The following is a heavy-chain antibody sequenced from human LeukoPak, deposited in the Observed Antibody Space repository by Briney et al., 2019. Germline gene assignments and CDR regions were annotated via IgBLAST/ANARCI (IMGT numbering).Heavy chain of an antibody. Sequence: PSETLSLTCTVSGGSISNYYWSWLRQPPGKGLEWIGYIHYSGSTNYNPSLKSRVTISIDTSKNQFSLKLSSVPAADTAVYYCARVEEGYGSGRRENYYYYYMDVWGKGTTVTISS. J-gene: IGHJ6*03. CDR2: IHYSGST. CDR3: ARVEEGYGSGRRENYYYYYMDV. V-gene: IGHV4-59*01. D-gene: IGHD3-10*01. CDR1: GGSISNYY.